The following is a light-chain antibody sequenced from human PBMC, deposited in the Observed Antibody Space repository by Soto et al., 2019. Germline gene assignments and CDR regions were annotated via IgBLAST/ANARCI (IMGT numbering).Light chain of an antibody. CDR3: LLYYGGAWV. V-gene: IGLV7-43*01. CDR1: TGAVSSGYY. J-gene: IGLJ3*02. Sequence: QAVVTQEPSLTVSPGGTVTLTCASSTGAVSSGYYPNWFQQKPGQAHRALIYNTNNKHSWPPARFSGSLLGGKAALTLSGVQPEDEAEYYCLLYYGGAWVFGGGTKLTVL. CDR2: NTN.